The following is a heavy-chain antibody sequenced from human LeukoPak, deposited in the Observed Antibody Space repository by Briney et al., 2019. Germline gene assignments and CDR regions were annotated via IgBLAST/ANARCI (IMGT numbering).Heavy chain of an antibody. J-gene: IGHJ4*02. CDR1: GFTFSSYA. CDR2: IRGKGSGGTT. CDR3: TGLPNSSWSTGVDY. V-gene: IGHV3-49*04. D-gene: IGHD6-13*01. Sequence: PGGSLRLSCAASGFTFSSYAMSWVRQAPGKGLEWVGFIRGKGSGGTTEYAASVKGRFTISRDDSKSIAYPQMSSLKTEDTAVYYCTGLPNSSWSTGVDYWGQGTLVTVSS.